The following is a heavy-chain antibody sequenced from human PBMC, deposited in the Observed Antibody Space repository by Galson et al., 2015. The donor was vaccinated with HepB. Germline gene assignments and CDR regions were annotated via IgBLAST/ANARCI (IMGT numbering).Heavy chain of an antibody. CDR2: ISYDGSNK. CDR1: GFTFSSYW. D-gene: IGHD6-13*01. CDR3: ARGGAGYSGSRPDY. V-gene: IGHV3-30*03. J-gene: IGHJ4*02. Sequence: SLRLSCAASGFTFSSYWMHWVRQAPGKGLEWVAVISYDGSNKYYADSVKGRFTISRDNSKNTLYLQMNSLRAEDTAVYYCARGGAGYSGSRPDYWGQGTLVTVSS.